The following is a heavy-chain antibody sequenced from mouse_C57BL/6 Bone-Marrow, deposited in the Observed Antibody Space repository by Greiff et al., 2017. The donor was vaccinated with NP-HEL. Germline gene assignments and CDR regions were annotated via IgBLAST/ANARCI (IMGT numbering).Heavy chain of an antibody. V-gene: IGHV3-1*01. Sequence: EVKLQESGPGMVKPSQSLSLTCTVTGYSITSGYDWHWIRHFPGNNLEWMGYISYSGSTNYNPSLKSRISITHDTSKNHFFLKLNSVTTEDTATYYCARDHYGSSYWYFDVWGTGTTVTVSS. CDR1: GYSITSGYD. J-gene: IGHJ1*03. CDR2: ISYSGST. D-gene: IGHD1-1*01. CDR3: ARDHYGSSYWYFDV.